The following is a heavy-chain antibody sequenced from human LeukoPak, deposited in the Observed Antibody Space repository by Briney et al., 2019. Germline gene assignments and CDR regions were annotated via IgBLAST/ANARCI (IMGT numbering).Heavy chain of an antibody. D-gene: IGHD3-10*01. CDR2: INPSGGST. Sequence: ASVTVSCKASGYSFTTYYMHWVRQAPGQGLEWMGLINPSGGSTIFAQKFQGRVTMTRDMSTSTVYMELSSLRSEDTAVYYCARDKFYYGSGSYSGYYMDVWGKGTTVTVSS. CDR3: ARDKFYYGSGSYSGYYMDV. J-gene: IGHJ6*03. V-gene: IGHV1-46*01. CDR1: GYSFTTYY.